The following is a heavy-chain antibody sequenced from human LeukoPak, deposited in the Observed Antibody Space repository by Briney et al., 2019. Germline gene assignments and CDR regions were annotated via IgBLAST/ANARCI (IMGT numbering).Heavy chain of an antibody. D-gene: IGHD6-19*01. J-gene: IGHJ6*02. CDR2: INSDGSAT. Sequence: GGSLRLSCAASGFTFSDYWMRWVRQAPGKGPAWVSRINSDGSATTYADSVKGRFTISRDNAKSTLYLQMNSLNAEDTAIYYCTRANRCSSGSLDVWGQGTTVTVSS. V-gene: IGHV3-74*01. CDR1: GFTFSDYW. CDR3: TRANRCSSGSLDV.